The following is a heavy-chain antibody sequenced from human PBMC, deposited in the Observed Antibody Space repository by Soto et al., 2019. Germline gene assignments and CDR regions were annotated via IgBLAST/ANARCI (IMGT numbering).Heavy chain of an antibody. CDR2: ISGDGSSI. V-gene: IGHV3-11*01. CDR1: GFSFSDYH. CDR3: ARDWGIYVTGWSDF. D-gene: IGHD6-19*01. J-gene: IGHJ4*02. Sequence: QVQLEESGGDLVKPGGSLRLSCAASGFSFSDYHMSWVRQAPGKGLEWVSYISGDGSSIFYAESVKGRFTISMDNARKSLYLELNSLKAEDTAVYYCARDWGIYVTGWSDFWGQGTLVTVSS.